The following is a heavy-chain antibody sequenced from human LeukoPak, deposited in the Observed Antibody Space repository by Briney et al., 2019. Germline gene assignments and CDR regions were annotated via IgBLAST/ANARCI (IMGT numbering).Heavy chain of an antibody. CDR3: ARVSSSWPLFDY. Sequence: PSETLSLTCAVYGGSFSGYYWSWIRQPPGKGLEWIGEINHSGSTNYNPSLKSRVTISVDTSKNQFSLKLGSVTAADTAVYYCARVSSSWPLFDYWGQGTLVTVSS. V-gene: IGHV4-34*01. D-gene: IGHD6-13*01. J-gene: IGHJ4*02. CDR1: GGSFSGYY. CDR2: INHSGST.